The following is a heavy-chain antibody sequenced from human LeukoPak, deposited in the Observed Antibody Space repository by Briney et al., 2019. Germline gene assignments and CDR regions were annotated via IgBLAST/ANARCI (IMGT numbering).Heavy chain of an antibody. V-gene: IGHV3-23*01. CDR2: ISGGGYNT. Sequence: GGSLRLSCAASGFTFSSYALSWVRQAPGKGLEWVSAISGGGYNTYYADSVKGRFTMSRDNSKNTVYLQMKSLRAEDRALYYCAKDRSSWYYPFDHWGQGTLVTVSS. CDR3: AKDRSSWYYPFDH. D-gene: IGHD6-13*01. J-gene: IGHJ5*02. CDR1: GFTFSSYA.